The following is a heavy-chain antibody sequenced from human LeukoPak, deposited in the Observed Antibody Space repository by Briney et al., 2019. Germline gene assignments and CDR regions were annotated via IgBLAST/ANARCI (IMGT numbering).Heavy chain of an antibody. J-gene: IGHJ4*02. D-gene: IGHD3-3*01. Sequence: GGSLRLSCAASGFTFSSYAMHWVRQAPGKGLEWVAVISYDGSNKYYADSVKGRFTISRDNSKNTLYLQMNSLRAEDTAVYYCARDPRFLEWLPFDYWGQGTLVTVSS. V-gene: IGHV3-30-3*01. CDR2: ISYDGSNK. CDR1: GFTFSSYA. CDR3: ARDPRFLEWLPFDY.